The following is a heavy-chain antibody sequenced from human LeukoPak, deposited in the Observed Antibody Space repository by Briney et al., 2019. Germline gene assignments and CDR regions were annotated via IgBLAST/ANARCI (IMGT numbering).Heavy chain of an antibody. D-gene: IGHD6-13*01. CDR3: ARDRMYSSSWSDAFGI. CDR2: ISAYNGNT. V-gene: IGHV1-18*01. Sequence: ASVKVSCKASGYTFTSYGISWVRQAPGQGLEWMGWISAYNGNTNYAQKLQGRVTMTTDTSTSTAYMELRRLRSDDTAVYYCARDRMYSSSWSDAFGIWGQGTMVTVSS. J-gene: IGHJ3*02. CDR1: GYTFTSYG.